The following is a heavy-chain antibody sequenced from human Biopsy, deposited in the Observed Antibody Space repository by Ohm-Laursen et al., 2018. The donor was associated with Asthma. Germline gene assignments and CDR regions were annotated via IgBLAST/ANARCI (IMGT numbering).Heavy chain of an antibody. CDR1: GGYLTGHY. V-gene: IGHV4-59*11. J-gene: IGHJ5*02. CDR3: ARGQGRGIQLWSLDP. CDR2: IHNSGNT. D-gene: IGHD5-18*01. Sequence: SETLSLTCTVYGGYLTGHYWNWIRQPPGKGLEWIGYIHNSGNTNYNPSLKSRVTISLDTSKNHFSLRLSFVTAADTAVYFCARGQGRGIQLWSLDPWGQGILVTVSS.